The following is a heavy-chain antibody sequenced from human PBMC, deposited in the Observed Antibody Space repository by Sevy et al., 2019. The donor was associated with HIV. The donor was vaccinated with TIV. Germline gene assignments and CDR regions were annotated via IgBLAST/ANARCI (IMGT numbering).Heavy chain of an antibody. Sequence: GGYLRLSCAASGFSFSSYWMTWVRQAPGKGLEWVAYIKQDGSEKYYVDSVKGRFTISRDNAKNSLYLQMNSLRAEDTAVYYCAKNLYYESHDYWGQGTLVTVSS. J-gene: IGHJ4*02. CDR2: IKQDGSEK. D-gene: IGHD3-16*01. V-gene: IGHV3-7*01. CDR1: GFSFSSYW. CDR3: AKNLYYESHDY.